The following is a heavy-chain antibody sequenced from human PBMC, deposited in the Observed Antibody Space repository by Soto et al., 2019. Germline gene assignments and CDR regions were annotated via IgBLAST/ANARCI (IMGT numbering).Heavy chain of an antibody. Sequence: QVQLVQSGAEVKKPGASVKVSCKASGYTFTNFGISWVRQAPGQGLEWMGWISAYNGNTNYAQNFQGRVTMTTDTYTSTANMELRRLRSDDTAVYYSARGGTPIDYWGQGTLVPVSS. CDR3: ARGGTPIDY. CDR2: ISAYNGNT. V-gene: IGHV1-18*01. D-gene: IGHD3-16*01. CDR1: GYTFTNFG. J-gene: IGHJ4*02.